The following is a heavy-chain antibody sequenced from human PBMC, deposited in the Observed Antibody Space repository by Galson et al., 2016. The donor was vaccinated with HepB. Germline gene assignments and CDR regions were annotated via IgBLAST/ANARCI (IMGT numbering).Heavy chain of an antibody. J-gene: IGHJ6*02. Sequence: SVKVSCKASGHTFTSYYIHWVRQAPGQGLEWVGIINPSGGFTTNPQKFQGRVSLTRDTSTSTVYMELSSLRSEDTAVYYCARDRKSPWREINGMDVWGQGGLDVWGQGTTVTVSS. D-gene: IGHD3-16*01. CDR2: INPSGGFT. V-gene: IGHV1-46*01. CDR1: GHTFTSYY. CDR3: ARDRKSPWREINGMDVWGQGGLDV.